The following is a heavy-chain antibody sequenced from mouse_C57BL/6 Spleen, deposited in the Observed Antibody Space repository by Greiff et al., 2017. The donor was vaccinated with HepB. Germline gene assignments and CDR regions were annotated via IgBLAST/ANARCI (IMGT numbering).Heavy chain of an antibody. J-gene: IGHJ3*01. D-gene: IGHD2-3*01. Sequence: VKLKQSGAELARPGASVKLSCKASGYTFTSYGISWVKQRTGQGLEWIGEIYPRSGNTYYNEKFKGKATLTADKSSSTAYMELRSLTSEDSAVYFCARRDGPWFAYWGQGTLVTVSA. CDR2: IYPRSGNT. CDR1: GYTFTSYG. CDR3: ARRDGPWFAY. V-gene: IGHV1-81*01.